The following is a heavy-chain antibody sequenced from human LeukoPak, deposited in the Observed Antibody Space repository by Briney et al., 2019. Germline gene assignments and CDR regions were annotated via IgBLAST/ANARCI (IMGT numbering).Heavy chain of an antibody. CDR3: ASILGYCSGGDCLDY. D-gene: IGHD2-15*01. J-gene: IGHJ4*02. CDR2: INPNSGGT. V-gene: IGHV1-2*02. Sequence: ASVKVSCKASGYTFTGYYMHWVRQAPGQGLEGMGWINPNSGGTNYAQKFQGRVTMTRDTSLSTAYMELSRLRSDDTAVYYCASILGYCSGGDCLDYWGQGTLVTVSS. CDR1: GYTFTGYY.